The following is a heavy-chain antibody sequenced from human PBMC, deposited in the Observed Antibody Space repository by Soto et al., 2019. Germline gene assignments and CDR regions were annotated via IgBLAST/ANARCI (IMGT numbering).Heavy chain of an antibody. CDR3: ARVGIAAAGQDYYGMDV. Sequence: SETLSLTCTVSGGSISSYYWSWIGQPPGKGLEWIGYIYYSGSTNYNPSLKSRVTISVDTSKNQFSLKLSSVTAADTAVYYCARVGIAAAGQDYYGMDVWGQGTTVTVSS. CDR1: GGSISSYY. D-gene: IGHD6-13*01. J-gene: IGHJ6*02. CDR2: IYYSGST. V-gene: IGHV4-59*12.